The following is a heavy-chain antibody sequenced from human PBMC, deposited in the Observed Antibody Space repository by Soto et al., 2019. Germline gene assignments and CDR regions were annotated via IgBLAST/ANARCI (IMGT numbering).Heavy chain of an antibody. CDR2: IHSSGST. J-gene: IGHJ4*02. Sequence: SETLSLTCSVSDGSVNSGNYYWTWIRQPPGKGLECIGYIHSSGSTLYSPSLKSRVIISVDTSMNQFSLKVNSLTAADTAVYYCARDALALFDSWGQGTLVTVSS. V-gene: IGHV4-61*01. CDR1: DGSVNSGNYY. D-gene: IGHD6-13*01. CDR3: ARDALALFDS.